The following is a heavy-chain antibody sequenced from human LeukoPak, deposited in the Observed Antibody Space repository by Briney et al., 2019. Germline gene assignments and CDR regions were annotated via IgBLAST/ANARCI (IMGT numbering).Heavy chain of an antibody. CDR2: INHSGIT. CDR1: GGSFSGDY. D-gene: IGHD3-3*01. V-gene: IGHV4-34*01. Sequence: SETLSLTCAVSGGSFSGDYFSWIRQTPGKGLEWIGDINHSGITTYNPSLKSRVTMSADMARDQYSLKLISVTAADTAMYYCARRGADLFRSGYRFDPWGQGTLVIISS. CDR3: ARRGADLFRSGYRFDP. J-gene: IGHJ5*02.